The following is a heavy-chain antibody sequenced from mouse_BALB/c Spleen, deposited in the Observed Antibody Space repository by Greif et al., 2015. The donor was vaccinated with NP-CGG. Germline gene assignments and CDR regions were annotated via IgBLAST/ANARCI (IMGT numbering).Heavy chain of an antibody. CDR2: ISYSGST. Sequence: VQLKESGPGLVKPSQSLSLTCTVTGYSITSDYAWNWIRQFPGNKLEWMGYISYSGSTSYNPSLKSRISITRDTSKNQFFLQLNSVTTEDTATYYCAREDGNYGPLDYWGQGTTLTVSS. CDR3: AREDGNYGPLDY. V-gene: IGHV3-2*02. J-gene: IGHJ2*01. CDR1: GYSITSDYA. D-gene: IGHD2-1*01.